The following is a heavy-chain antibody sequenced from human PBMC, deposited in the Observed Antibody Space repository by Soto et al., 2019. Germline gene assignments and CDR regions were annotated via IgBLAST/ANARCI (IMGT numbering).Heavy chain of an antibody. Sequence: QVQLVESGGGVVQPGRSLRLSCAASGFTFSSYGMHWVRQAPGKGLEWVAVISAAGRTTYYADSVKGRFTISRDNSKCTLDLQMSSLRAADTAVYYCAKEGSTSKFAFDSWGPGTMVTVSS. D-gene: IGHD6-13*01. J-gene: IGHJ3*02. V-gene: IGHV3-30*18. CDR3: AKEGSTSKFAFDS. CDR1: GFTFSSYG. CDR2: ISAAGRTT.